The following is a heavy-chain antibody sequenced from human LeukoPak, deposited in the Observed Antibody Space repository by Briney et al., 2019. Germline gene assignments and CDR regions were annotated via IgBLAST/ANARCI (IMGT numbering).Heavy chain of an antibody. CDR1: GFTFSSYS. V-gene: IGHV3-21*01. D-gene: IGHD5-18*01. Sequence: GGSLRLSCAASGFTFSSYSMNWVRQAPGKGLEGGSSITSRTNYRYYADSVKGRFTISRDNAKNSLYVQMNSLRAEDTAVYYCARDRVGYNRFDYWGQGTLVTVSS. CDR3: ARDRVGYNRFDY. CDR2: ITSRTNYR. J-gene: IGHJ4*02.